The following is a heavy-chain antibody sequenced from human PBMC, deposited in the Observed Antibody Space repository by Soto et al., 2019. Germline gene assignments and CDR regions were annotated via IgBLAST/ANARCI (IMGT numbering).Heavy chain of an antibody. J-gene: IGHJ4*02. CDR3: ASDKMKGAPDYRDF. Sequence: QEPLVESWGDVVQPGRSLTLSCAAAGFTFSAYAMHWVRQAPGKGLEWVAVIAYDGTIKIYRDSVKGRFTNSRDDSKSTLYLQMNSLTAEATAVYYCASDKMKGAPDYRDFWGQATVVTVSS. CDR1: GFTFSAYA. D-gene: IGHD5-12*01. V-gene: IGHV3-30-3*01. CDR2: IAYDGTIK.